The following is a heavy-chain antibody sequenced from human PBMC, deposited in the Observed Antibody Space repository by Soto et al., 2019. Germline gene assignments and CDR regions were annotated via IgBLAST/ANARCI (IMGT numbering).Heavy chain of an antibody. V-gene: IGHV1-3*04. J-gene: IGHJ6*02. D-gene: IGHD1-26*01. CDR2: INTGNGNT. Sequence: ASVKGYCKASGYNFSTYALLWVRQANGQGLEWMGWINTGNGNTKYSQKFQGRVTMTRDTSASTAFLELSSLKSEDTAVYYCARGERVYYFYYGMDVWGQGSTVTVSS. CDR3: ARGERVYYFYYGMDV. CDR1: GYNFSTYA.